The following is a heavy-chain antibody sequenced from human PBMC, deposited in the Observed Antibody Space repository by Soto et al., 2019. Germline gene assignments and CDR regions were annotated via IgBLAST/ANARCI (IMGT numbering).Heavy chain of an antibody. J-gene: IGHJ4*02. D-gene: IGHD3-10*01. V-gene: IGHV3-23*01. Sequence: PGGSLRLSCAASGFTFSSYAMSWVRQAPGKGLEWVSAISGSGGSTYYADSVKGRFTISRDNSKNTLYLQMNSLRAEDTAVYYCAKDRHYYYGSGSYYNPNDLPAYWGQGTLVTVSS. CDR3: AKDRHYYYGSGSYYNPNDLPAY. CDR2: ISGSGGST. CDR1: GFTFSSYA.